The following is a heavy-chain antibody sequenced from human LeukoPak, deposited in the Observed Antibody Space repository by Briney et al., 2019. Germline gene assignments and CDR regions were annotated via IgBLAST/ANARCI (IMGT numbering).Heavy chain of an antibody. CDR1: GFTFNSHE. J-gene: IGHJ5*02. CDR3: AGERNCGGDCYQGSWFDP. CDR2: ITSSGGIT. Sequence: GGSLRLSCAASGFTFNSHEMHWVGQAPGKGLDWVSYITSSGGITYYADSVKGRFTVSRDNDKNSLYLQMNSLRAEDTAVYYCAGERNCGGDCYQGSWFDPWGQGTLVTVSS. V-gene: IGHV3-48*03. D-gene: IGHD2-21*02.